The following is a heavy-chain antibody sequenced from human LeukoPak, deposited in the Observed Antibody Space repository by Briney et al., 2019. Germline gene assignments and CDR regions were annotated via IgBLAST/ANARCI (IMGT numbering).Heavy chain of an antibody. CDR1: GFTFSSYW. CDR2: IKQDGSEK. J-gene: IGHJ3*02. D-gene: IGHD1-26*01. Sequence: PGGSLRLSCAASGFTFSSYWMSWVRQAPGKGLEWVANIKQDGSEKYYVDSVKGRFAISRDNAKNSLYLQINSLRAEDTAVYYCARGGSHYNEASDIWGQGTRVTVSS. V-gene: IGHV3-7*01. CDR3: ARGGSHYNEASDI.